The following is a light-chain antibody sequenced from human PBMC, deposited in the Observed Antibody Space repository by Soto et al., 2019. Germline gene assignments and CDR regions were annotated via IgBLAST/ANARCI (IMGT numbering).Light chain of an antibody. V-gene: IGKV3-20*01. CDR3: QQYAISPWT. CDR1: QSVSSSY. Sequence: EIVLTQSPGTLSLSPGERATLSCRANQSVSSSYLAWYQQKPGQAPRLLIYGASSRATGIPDRFSGSGSGTDFTLTISRLEPEDFAVYYCQQYAISPWTFGQGTKVQIK. CDR2: GAS. J-gene: IGKJ1*01.